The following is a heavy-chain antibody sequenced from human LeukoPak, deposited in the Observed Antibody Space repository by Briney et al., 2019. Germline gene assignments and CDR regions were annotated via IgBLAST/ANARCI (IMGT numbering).Heavy chain of an antibody. J-gene: IGHJ4*02. CDR2: INHSGST. CDR1: GGSFSGYY. V-gene: IGHV4-34*01. CDR3: ARGGIYFDY. Sequence: SETLSLTCAVYGGSFSGYYWSWIRQPPGKGLEWIGEINHSGSTNYNPSLKSRVTISVDTSKNQFSLKLSSVTAADTAVYYCARGGIYFDYWGQGTLVTVSP.